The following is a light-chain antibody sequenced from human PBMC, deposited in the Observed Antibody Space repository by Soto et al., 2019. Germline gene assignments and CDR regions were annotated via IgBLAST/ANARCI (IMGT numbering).Light chain of an antibody. CDR1: QSVSSSY. CDR2: GAS. V-gene: IGKV3-20*01. J-gene: IGKJ1*01. Sequence: EIVLTQSPATLSLSPVERATLSCRASQSVSSSYLAWYQQKPGQAPRLLIYGASSRATGIPDRFSGSGSGTDFTLTISRLEPEDFAVYYCQQYVSSPWAFGQGTKVDI. CDR3: QQYVSSPWA.